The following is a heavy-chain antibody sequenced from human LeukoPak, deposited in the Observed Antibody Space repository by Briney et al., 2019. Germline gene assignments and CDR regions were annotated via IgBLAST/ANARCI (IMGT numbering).Heavy chain of an antibody. D-gene: IGHD4-17*01. CDR1: GGSIGSYY. CDR3: ARSVGTPSTVTTEGDAFDI. Sequence: SETLSLTCTVSGGSIGSYYWSWIRQPPGKGLEWIGYIYYSGSTNYNPSLKSRVTISVDTSKNQFSLKLSSVTAADTAVYYCARSVGTPSTVTTEGDAFDIWGQGTMVTVSS. V-gene: IGHV4-59*01. CDR2: IYYSGST. J-gene: IGHJ3*02.